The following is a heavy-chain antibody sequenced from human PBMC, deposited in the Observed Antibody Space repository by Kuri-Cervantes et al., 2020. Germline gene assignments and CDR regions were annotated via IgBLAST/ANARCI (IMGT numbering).Heavy chain of an antibody. D-gene: IGHD5-18*01. CDR3: ARVLRGYSYGKYYFDY. CDR2: INNSGST. Sequence: SETLSPTCAVYGGSFSGYYWSWIRQPPGKGLEWIGEINNSGSTNYNPSLKSRSTISVDTSKNQFSLKLSYVTAADTAVYYCARVLRGYSYGKYYFDYWGQGTLVTVSS. V-gene: IGHV4-34*01. J-gene: IGHJ4*02. CDR1: GGSFSGYY.